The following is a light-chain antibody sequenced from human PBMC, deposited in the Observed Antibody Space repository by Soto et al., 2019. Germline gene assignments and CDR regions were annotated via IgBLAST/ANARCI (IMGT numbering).Light chain of an antibody. Sequence: QSVLTQPPSATGSPGQSVTISCTRTSSDVGGYNYVSWYQQHLGKAPKLMMYEVSKRPSGVPDRFSGSKSGNTASLTVSGLQAEDEADYYCSSYAGSNILYVFGTGTKVTVL. CDR2: EVS. CDR1: SSDVGGYNY. CDR3: SSYAGSNILYV. V-gene: IGLV2-8*01. J-gene: IGLJ1*01.